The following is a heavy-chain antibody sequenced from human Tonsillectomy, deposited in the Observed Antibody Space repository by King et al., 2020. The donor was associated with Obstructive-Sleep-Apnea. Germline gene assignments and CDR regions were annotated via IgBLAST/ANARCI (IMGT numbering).Heavy chain of an antibody. V-gene: IGHV3-73*01. CDR1: GFTFSGSA. D-gene: IGHD3-3*01. CDR3: TRHGIFGEVIGGPYYYGMDV. CDR2: IRSKANSYAT. Sequence: QLVQSGGGLVQPGGSLKLSCAASGFTFSGSAMHWVRQASGKGLEWVGRIRSKANSYATAYAASVKGRFTISRDDSKNTAYLQMNSLKTEDTAVYYCTRHGIFGEVIGGPYYYGMDVWGQGTTVTVSS. J-gene: IGHJ6*02.